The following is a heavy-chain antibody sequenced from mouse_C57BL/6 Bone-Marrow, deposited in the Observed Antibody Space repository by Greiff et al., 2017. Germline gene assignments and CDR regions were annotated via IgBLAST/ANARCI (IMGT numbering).Heavy chain of an antibody. CDR1: GYTFTDYY. D-gene: IGHD1-1*01. Sequence: VQLQQSGPELVKPGASVKISCKASGYTFTDYYMNWVKQSHGKSLEWIGDINPNNGGTSYNQKFKGKATLTVDKSSSTAYMELRSLTSEDSAVYYCARGGIYYYGRFDYWGQGTTLIVSS. CDR3: ARGGIYYYGRFDY. V-gene: IGHV1-26*01. J-gene: IGHJ2*01. CDR2: INPNNGGT.